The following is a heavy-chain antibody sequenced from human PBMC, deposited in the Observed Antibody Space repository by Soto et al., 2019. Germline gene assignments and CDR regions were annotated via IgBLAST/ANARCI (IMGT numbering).Heavy chain of an antibody. V-gene: IGHV3-11*06. J-gene: IGHJ6*02. CDR1: GFTFSDYY. D-gene: IGHD6-19*01. CDR3: ARVERYSSGWYNAYYYYGMDV. Sequence: LRLSCAASGFTFSDYYMSWIRQAPGKGLEWVSYISSSSSYTNYADSVKGRFTISRDNAKNSLYLQMNSLRAEDTAVYYCARVERYSSGWYNAYYYYGMDVWGQGTTVTVSS. CDR2: ISSSSSYT.